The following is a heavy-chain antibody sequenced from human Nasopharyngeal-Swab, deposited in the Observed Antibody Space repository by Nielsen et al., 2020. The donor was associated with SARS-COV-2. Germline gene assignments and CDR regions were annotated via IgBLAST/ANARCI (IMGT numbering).Heavy chain of an antibody. CDR3: ARELNKYSSGWYGSGYYYYYGMDV. CDR1: GFTFSSYA. J-gene: IGHJ6*02. V-gene: IGHV3-30-3*01. Sequence: GESLKISCAASGFTFSSYAMHWVRQAPGKGLEWVAVIPYDGSNKYYADSVKGRFTISRDNSKNTLYLQMNSLRAEDTAVYYCARELNKYSSGWYGSGYYYYYGMDVWGQGTTVTVSS. D-gene: IGHD6-19*01. CDR2: IPYDGSNK.